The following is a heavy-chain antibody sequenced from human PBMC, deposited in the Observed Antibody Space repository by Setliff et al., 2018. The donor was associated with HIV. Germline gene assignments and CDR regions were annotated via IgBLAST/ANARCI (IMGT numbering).Heavy chain of an antibody. Sequence: TGGSLRLSCAASGFSFKSAWMSWVRQAPGKGLEWVSVMYSGGTTYYADSVKGRFTISRHNSKNTLYLQMDSLRSEDTAVYYCATCSGPLDHWGQGTLVTVSS. CDR3: ATCSGPLDH. J-gene: IGHJ4*02. CDR2: MYSGGTT. CDR1: GFSFKSAW. D-gene: IGHD6-19*01. V-gene: IGHV3-53*04.